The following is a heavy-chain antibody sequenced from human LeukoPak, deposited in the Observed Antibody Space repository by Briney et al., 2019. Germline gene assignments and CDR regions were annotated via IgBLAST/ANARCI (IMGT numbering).Heavy chain of an antibody. CDR1: GGSISSGGYY. Sequence: PSETLSLTCTVSGGSISSGGYYWSWIRQHPGKGLEWIGYIYYSGSTYYNPSLKSRVTISVDTSKNQFSLKLSSVTAADTAVYYCARGGCNGYYFDYWSQGTLVTVSS. V-gene: IGHV4-31*03. J-gene: IGHJ4*02. D-gene: IGHD5-24*01. CDR3: ARGGCNGYYFDY. CDR2: IYYSGST.